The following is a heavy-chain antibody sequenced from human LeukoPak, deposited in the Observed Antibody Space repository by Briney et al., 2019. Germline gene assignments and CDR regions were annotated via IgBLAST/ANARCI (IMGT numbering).Heavy chain of an antibody. J-gene: IGHJ4*02. Sequence: PGGSLRLSCAASGFTFSSSAMSWVRQAPGKGLEWVSTISGSGTITYYAGSVKGRFTISRDNSKNTLYLQMNSLRAEDTAVYYCAREGKEQYFDYWGQGTLVTVSS. D-gene: IGHD1/OR15-1a*01. V-gene: IGHV3-23*01. CDR2: ISGSGTIT. CDR3: AREGKEQYFDY. CDR1: GFTFSSSA.